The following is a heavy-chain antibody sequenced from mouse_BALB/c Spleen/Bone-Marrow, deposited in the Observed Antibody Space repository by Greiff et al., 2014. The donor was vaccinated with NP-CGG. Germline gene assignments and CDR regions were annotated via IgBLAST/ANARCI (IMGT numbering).Heavy chain of an antibody. CDR1: EYTFTDYN. V-gene: IGHV1S29*02. D-gene: IGHD5-2*01. Sequence: DVQLQESGPELVKPGASVKISCKASEYTFTDYNMHWVKQSHGKSLEWIGYIYPYSGGTSYNQKFKSKATLTVDDSSFTAYMELRSLTTEDSAVYYCARSGIPYAMDYWGQGTSVTVSS. J-gene: IGHJ4*01. CDR3: ARSGIPYAMDY. CDR2: IYPYSGGT.